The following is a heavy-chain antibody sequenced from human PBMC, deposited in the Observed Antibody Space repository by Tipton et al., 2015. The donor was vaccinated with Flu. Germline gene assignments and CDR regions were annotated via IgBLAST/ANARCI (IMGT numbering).Heavy chain of an antibody. CDR3: ARDDFLVPSALRY. V-gene: IGHV4-59*12. CDR2: FYCSGST. J-gene: IGHJ4*02. D-gene: IGHD3/OR15-3a*01. CDR1: GGSISSYY. Sequence: TLSLTCSVSGGSISSYYWGWVRQFPGKGLEWIGYFYCSGSTNYNPSLQSRVTISVDRSKNQFSVKLTSVTAADTAVYFCARDDFLVPSALRYWGQGILVTVSS.